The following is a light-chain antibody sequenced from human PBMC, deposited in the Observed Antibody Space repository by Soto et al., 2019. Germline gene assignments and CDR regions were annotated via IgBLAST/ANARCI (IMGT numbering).Light chain of an antibody. CDR2: GAS. J-gene: IGKJ1*01. V-gene: IGKV3-15*01. CDR1: QSVSSN. Sequence: EIVMTQSPATLSLSPGERATLSCRASQSVSSNLAWYQQKPGQAPRLLIYGASTRATGIPARFSGSGSGTEFTLTISSLQSEDFAVYYCQQYSFLPRTFGQGTKVDIK. CDR3: QQYSFLPRT.